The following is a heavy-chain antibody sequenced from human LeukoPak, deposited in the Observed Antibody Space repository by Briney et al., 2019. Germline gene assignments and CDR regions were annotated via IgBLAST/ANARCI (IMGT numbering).Heavy chain of an antibody. CDR3: ARDGGLEEWELLRFYY. D-gene: IGHD1-26*01. CDR1: GYTFTGYY. J-gene: IGHJ4*02. Sequence: GASVKVSCKASGYTFTGYYMHWVRQAPGQGLEWMGWINPNSGGTNYAQKFQGRVTMTRDTSISTAYMELSRLRSDDTAVYYCARDGGLEEWELLRFYYWGQGTLVTVSS. CDR2: INPNSGGT. V-gene: IGHV1-2*02.